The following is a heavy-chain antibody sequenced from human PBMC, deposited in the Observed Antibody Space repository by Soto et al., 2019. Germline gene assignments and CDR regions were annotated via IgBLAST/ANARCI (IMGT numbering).Heavy chain of an antibody. V-gene: IGHV4-61*01. Sequence: PSETLSLTCKVSGGSVSSGNYYWSWIRQPPGKGLEWIGYSYYSGSTNYNPSLKSRVTISVDSSKNTLYLQMNSLRAEDTAVYYCATLTKYDILTGFYPCWGQGTLVTVSS. J-gene: IGHJ4*02. CDR3: ATLTKYDILTGFYPC. CDR1: GGSVSSGNYY. CDR2: SYYSGST. D-gene: IGHD3-9*01.